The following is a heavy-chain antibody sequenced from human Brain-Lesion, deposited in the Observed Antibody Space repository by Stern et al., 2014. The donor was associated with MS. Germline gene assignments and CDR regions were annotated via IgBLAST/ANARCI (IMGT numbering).Heavy chain of an antibody. D-gene: IGHD3-3*01. J-gene: IGHJ4*02. CDR2: LYWDNDK. Sequence: QVTLKESGPALVTPTQTLTLTCTFSGFSLSTDGVGVGWVRQPPGQALESLALLYWDNDKRYSPSLRRMLTITKDTARTQVVLTMTNMDPVDTATYYCAHRRPHYASWDNGDFDYWGQGALVTVSS. V-gene: IGHV2-5*02. CDR1: GFSLSTDGVG. CDR3: AHRRPHYASWDNGDFDY.